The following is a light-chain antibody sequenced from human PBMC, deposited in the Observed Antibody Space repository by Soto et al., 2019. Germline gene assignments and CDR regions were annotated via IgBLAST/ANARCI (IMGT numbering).Light chain of an antibody. CDR2: DNG. V-gene: IGLV1-51*01. J-gene: IGLJ2*01. CDR3: GTWDINLSAV. CDR1: SYNIGSNY. Sequence: QSVLPQPPSVSAAPGQTVTISCSGSSYNIGSNYVSWYQQLPGTAPKLLIYDNGKRSSGIPDRFSGSQSGTSATLGITGLQTGDEADYYCGTWDINLSAVFGGGTKLTVL.